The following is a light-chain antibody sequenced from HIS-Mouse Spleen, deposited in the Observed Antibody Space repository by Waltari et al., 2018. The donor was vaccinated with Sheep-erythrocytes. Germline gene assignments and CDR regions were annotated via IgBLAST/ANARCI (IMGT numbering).Light chain of an antibody. CDR1: SSNIGSNT. V-gene: IGLV1-44*01. J-gene: IGLJ3*02. Sequence: QSVLTQPPSASGTPGQRVTISCSGSSSNIGSNTVNWYQQLPGTAPKLLIYSNNTRPSGVPYLFSGSKSGTSASLAISGLQSEDEADYYCAAWDDSLNGRVFGGGTKLTVL. CDR3: AAWDDSLNGRV. CDR2: SNN.